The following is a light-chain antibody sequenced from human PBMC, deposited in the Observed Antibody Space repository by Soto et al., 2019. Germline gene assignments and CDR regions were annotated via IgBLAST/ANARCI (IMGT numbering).Light chain of an antibody. CDR2: KAS. V-gene: IGKV1-13*02. J-gene: IGKJ1*01. CDR1: QGISSA. Sequence: AIKLNQSPASLSAYVEDRVTITCRPSQGISSALAWYQQKPGKAPKLLIYKASSLESGVPSRFSGSGSGTEFTRTISSLQPDDFPPYYWEQYSSFWTFGQGTKV. CDR3: EQYSSFWT.